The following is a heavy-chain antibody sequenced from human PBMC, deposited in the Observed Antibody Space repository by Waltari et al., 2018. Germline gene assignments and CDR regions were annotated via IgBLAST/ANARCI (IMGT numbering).Heavy chain of an antibody. D-gene: IGHD6-13*01. CDR3: AKDPYTCWYMDY. CDR2: TRYDRISQ. J-gene: IGHJ4*02. V-gene: IGHV3-30*02. Sequence: QVQLVESGGGVVRPGDSLRLACAASGFSFSSYGMHWVRQAPGTVVEWMSVTRYDRISQYYADSVKGRFTISSDNSRNMLYLQMNALRPEDTAVYFCAKDPYTCWYMDYWGQGILVTFSS. CDR1: GFSFSSYG.